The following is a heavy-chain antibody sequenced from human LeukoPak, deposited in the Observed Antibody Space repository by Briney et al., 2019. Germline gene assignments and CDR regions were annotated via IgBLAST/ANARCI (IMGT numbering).Heavy chain of an antibody. V-gene: IGHV3-64*01. CDR3: AREKVKEYYFDS. CDR2: ISSNGGST. J-gene: IGHJ4*02. CDR1: GFTFSSYA. Sequence: GGSLRLSCAASGFTFSSYAMHWVRQAPGKGLEDVSAISSNGGSTYYGNSVKGRFTISRDNSKSTLYLQMGSLRAEDMAVYYCAREKVKEYYFDSWGQGTLVTVSS.